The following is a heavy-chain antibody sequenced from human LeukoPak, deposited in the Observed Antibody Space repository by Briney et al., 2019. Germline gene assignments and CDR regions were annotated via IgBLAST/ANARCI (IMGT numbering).Heavy chain of an antibody. CDR3: ARDKRGRGYCSSTSCPGVY. D-gene: IGHD2-2*01. CDR2: ISAYNGNT. Sequence: ASVKVSCKASGYTFTSYGISWVRQAPGQGLEWMGWISAYNGNTNYAQKLQGRVTMTTDTSTSTAYMELRSLRSDDTAVYYCARDKRGRGYCSSTSCPGVYWGQGTLVTVSP. J-gene: IGHJ4*02. V-gene: IGHV1-18*01. CDR1: GYTFTSYG.